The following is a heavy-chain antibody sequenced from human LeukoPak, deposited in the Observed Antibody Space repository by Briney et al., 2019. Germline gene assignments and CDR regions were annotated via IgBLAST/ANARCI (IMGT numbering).Heavy chain of an antibody. D-gene: IGHD3-9*01. CDR2: ISGSGGST. V-gene: IGHV3-23*01. CDR3: AKGVSRYFDFEY. CDR1: GFTFSTYA. J-gene: IGHJ4*02. Sequence: GGSLRLSCAASGFTFSTYAMSWVRQAPGKGLDWVSVISGSGGSTDYADSVKGRFTISRDNSKNTLYLQMNSLRAEDTAVYYCAKGVSRYFDFEYWGQGTLVTVSS.